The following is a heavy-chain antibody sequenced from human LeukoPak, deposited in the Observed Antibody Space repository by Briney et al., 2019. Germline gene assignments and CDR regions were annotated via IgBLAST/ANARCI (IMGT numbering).Heavy chain of an antibody. V-gene: IGHV3-9*01. CDR2: ISWNSGSI. CDR1: GFTFDDYA. CDR3: AKAISSLRYFDL. Sequence: GRSLRLSCAASGFTFDDYAMHWVRQAPGKGLEWVSGISWNSGSIGYADSVKGRFTISRDNAKNSLYLQMNSLRAEDTALYYCAKAISSLRYFDLWGRGTLVTVSS. J-gene: IGHJ2*01. D-gene: IGHD6-13*01.